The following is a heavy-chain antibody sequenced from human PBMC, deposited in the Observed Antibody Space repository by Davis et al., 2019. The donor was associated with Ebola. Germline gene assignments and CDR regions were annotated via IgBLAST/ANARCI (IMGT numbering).Heavy chain of an antibody. CDR2: IILIFGTA. CDR3: ARGTDWIDAYAFDI. J-gene: IGHJ3*02. V-gene: IGHV1-69*13. CDR1: VGTFSSYA. Sequence: SSVKVSCKASVGTFSSYAISWLRHAPGQGLEWLGGIILIFGTANYAQKFQGRVTITADESTSTAYMELSSLRSEETAVYYCARGTDWIDAYAFDIWGQGTMVTVSS. D-gene: IGHD2-21*01.